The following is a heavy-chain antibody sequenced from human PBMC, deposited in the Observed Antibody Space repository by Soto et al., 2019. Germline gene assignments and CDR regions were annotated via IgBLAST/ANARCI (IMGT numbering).Heavy chain of an antibody. CDR2: INHSGST. V-gene: IGHV4-34*01. CDR3: ARSTYYDFWSEWVNWFDP. J-gene: IGHJ5*02. CDR1: GGSFSGYY. D-gene: IGHD3-3*01. Sequence: SETLSLTCAVYGGSFSGYYWSWIRQPPGKGLEWIGEINHSGSTNYNPSLKSRVTISVDTSKNQFSLKLSSVTAADTAVYYCARSTYYDFWSEWVNWFDPWGQGTLVTVSS.